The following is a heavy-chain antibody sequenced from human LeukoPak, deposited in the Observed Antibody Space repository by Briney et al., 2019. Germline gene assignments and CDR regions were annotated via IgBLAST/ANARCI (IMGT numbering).Heavy chain of an antibody. CDR3: ATGQGHGMDV. Sequence: GGSLRLSCAASGFTFSSYWMHWVRQAPGKGLVRVSRINSDGSSTSYADSVKGRFTISRDNAKNMLYLQMNSLRAEDTAVYYCATGQGHGMDVWGQGTTVTVSS. CDR2: INSDGSST. D-gene: IGHD1-14*01. CDR1: GFTFSSYW. V-gene: IGHV3-74*01. J-gene: IGHJ6*02.